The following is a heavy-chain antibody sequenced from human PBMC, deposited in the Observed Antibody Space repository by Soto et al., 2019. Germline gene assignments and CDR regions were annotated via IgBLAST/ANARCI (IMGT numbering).Heavy chain of an antibody. Sequence: EVPLVQSGAEVKKPGESLRISCQASGYSFTTYWISWVRQMPGKGLEWMARIDPRDSYTNYSPSFQGHVTISADKSISTAYLPWSSLEASDTGIYYCARLKWRYGIFYGMDVWGQGTTVTVSS. CDR1: GYSFTTYW. J-gene: IGHJ6*02. CDR2: IDPRDSYT. CDR3: ARLKWRYGIFYGMDV. D-gene: IGHD2-15*01. V-gene: IGHV5-10-1*03.